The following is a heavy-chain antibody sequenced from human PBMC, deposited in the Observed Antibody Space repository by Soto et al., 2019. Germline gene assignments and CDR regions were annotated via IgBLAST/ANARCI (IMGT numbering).Heavy chain of an antibody. V-gene: IGHV3-23*01. J-gene: IGHJ1*01. CDR3: AKDSDRDYFQH. CDR2: FSATDGDP. CDR1: GFTFRSSD. Sequence: GSLRLSCAGSGFTFRSSDMSWVRQTPEKGLEWVSGFSATDGDPYYADPVKGRFTISRDISGNTLYLQMDSLRVEDTAVYYCAKDSDRDYFQHWGQGTQVTVSS.